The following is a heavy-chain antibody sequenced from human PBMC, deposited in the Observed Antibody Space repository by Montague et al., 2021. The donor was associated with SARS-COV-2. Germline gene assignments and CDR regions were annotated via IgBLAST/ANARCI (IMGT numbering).Heavy chain of an antibody. CDR2: INYRGT. Sequence: SLRLSCAASGFTFSDYAMNWVRQAPGKGLEWVSSINYRGTYYADSVRGRFTISRDNSKNTLYLQMRSLRAEDTAVYYCTRGLYAAYHWGQGTLVTVSS. CDR1: GFTFSDYA. D-gene: IGHD2/OR15-2a*01. V-gene: IGHV3-23*01. CDR3: TRGLYAAYH. J-gene: IGHJ4*02.